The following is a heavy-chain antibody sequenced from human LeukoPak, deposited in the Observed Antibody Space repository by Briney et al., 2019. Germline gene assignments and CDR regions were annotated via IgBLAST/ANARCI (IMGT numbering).Heavy chain of an antibody. J-gene: IGHJ4*02. V-gene: IGHV4-59*01. CDR1: GGSISSYY. Sequence: SETLSLTCTVSGGSISSYYWSWIRQPPGKGLEWIVYIYYSGSTNYNPSLKSRVTISVDTSKNQFSLKLSSVTAADTAVYYCAANLRYSYGGLRIDYWGQGTLVTVSS. CDR2: IYYSGST. D-gene: IGHD5-18*01. CDR3: AANLRYSYGGLRIDY.